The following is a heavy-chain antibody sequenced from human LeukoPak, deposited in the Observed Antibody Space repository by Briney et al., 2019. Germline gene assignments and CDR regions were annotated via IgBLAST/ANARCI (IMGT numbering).Heavy chain of an antibody. D-gene: IGHD3-10*01. J-gene: IGHJ5*02. V-gene: IGHV4-61*01. CDR2: IHYTGST. Sequence: SETLSLTCTVSGYSISSGYYWSWVRPSPGKGLECIGYIHYTGSTNYNPSLKSRVTISVETSKNQFSLKLKSVTAADTAVYYCARGGYYGSGNDFRFDPWGQGTLVTVSS. CDR1: GYSISSGYY. CDR3: ARGGYYGSGNDFRFDP.